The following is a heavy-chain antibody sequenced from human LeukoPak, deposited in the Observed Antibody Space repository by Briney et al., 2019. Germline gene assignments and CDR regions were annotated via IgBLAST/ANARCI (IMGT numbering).Heavy chain of an antibody. CDR3: ARGGQLLWFGELNYYYMDV. CDR1: GYTFTGYY. CDR2: INPNSGGT. D-gene: IGHD3-10*01. Sequence: ASVKVSCKASGYTFTGYYMHWVRQAPGQGLEWMGWINPNSGGTNYAQKFQGRVTMTRDTSISTAYMELSRLRSDDTAVYYCARGGQLLWFGELNYYYMDVWGKGTTVTISS. V-gene: IGHV1-2*02. J-gene: IGHJ6*03.